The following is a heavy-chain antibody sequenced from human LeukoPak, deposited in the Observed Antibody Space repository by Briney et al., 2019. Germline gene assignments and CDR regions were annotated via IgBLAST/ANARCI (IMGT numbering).Heavy chain of an antibody. Sequence: GGSLRLSCAASGFTFSSYSINWVRQAPGKGLEWVSSISSGSSYIYFADSMKGRFTISRDNTQNLVYPQMNSMKAEDTAVYCCAIAAAAADIPYYLDFWGQGTLVTVSS. CDR3: AIAAAAADIPYYLDF. CDR2: ISSGSSYI. CDR1: GFTFSSYS. V-gene: IGHV3-21*06. D-gene: IGHD6-25*01. J-gene: IGHJ4*02.